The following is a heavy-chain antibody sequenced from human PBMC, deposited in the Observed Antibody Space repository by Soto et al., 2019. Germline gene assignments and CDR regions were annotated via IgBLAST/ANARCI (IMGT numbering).Heavy chain of an antibody. CDR1: GYTLTELS. V-gene: IGHV1-24*01. CDR3: ATDLYYQGWFDP. CDR2: FDPEDGET. Sequence: ASVKVSCKVSGYTLTELSMHWVRQAPGKGLEWMGGFDPEDGETIYAQKFQGRVTMTEDTSTDTAYMELSSLRSEGTAVYYCATDLYYQGWFDPWGQGTLVTVSS. D-gene: IGHD2-2*01. J-gene: IGHJ5*02.